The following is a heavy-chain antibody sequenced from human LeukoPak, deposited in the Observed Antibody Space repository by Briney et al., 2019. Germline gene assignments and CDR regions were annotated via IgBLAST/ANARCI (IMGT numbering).Heavy chain of an antibody. J-gene: IGHJ5*02. D-gene: IGHD5-24*01. V-gene: IGHV4-31*03. CDR2: IYYSGRT. CDR1: GGSISSGSYY. CDR3: ARDRGRDGYNDNWFDP. Sequence: SETLSLTCTVSGGSISSGSYYWSWIRHHPGKGLEWIGHIYYSGRTYYNPSLKSRVAISVDTFKNQFSLKLSSVTAADTAVYYCARDRGRDGYNDNWFDPWGQGTLVTVFS.